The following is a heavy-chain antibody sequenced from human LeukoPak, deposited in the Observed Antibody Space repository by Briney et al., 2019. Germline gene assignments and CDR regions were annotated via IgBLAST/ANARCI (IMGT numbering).Heavy chain of an antibody. CDR3: ARNGPTAAGAFDI. CDR2: IYYNGST. J-gene: IGHJ3*02. D-gene: IGHD6-13*01. CDR1: GGSISSSSYY. Sequence: SETLSLTCTVSGGSISSSSYYWGWIRQPPGKGLEWIGSIYYNGSTYYNPSLKSRVTISVDTSKNQFSLKLRSVTAADTAVYYCARNGPTAAGAFDIWGQGTPVTVSS. V-gene: IGHV4-39*07.